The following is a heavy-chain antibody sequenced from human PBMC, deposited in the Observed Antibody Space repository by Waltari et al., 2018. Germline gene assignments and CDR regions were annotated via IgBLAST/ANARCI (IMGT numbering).Heavy chain of an antibody. CDR3: AKDRIAARPTFDY. D-gene: IGHD6-6*01. CDR2: SGGSGGST. CDR1: GFTFSSYA. Sequence: EVQLLESGGGLVQPGGSLRLSCAASGFTFSSYAMRWVRQAPGKGLEWVSGSGGSGGSTYYADSVKGRFTISRDNSKNTLYLQMNSLRAEDTAVYYCAKDRIAARPTFDYWGQGTLVTVSS. J-gene: IGHJ4*02. V-gene: IGHV3-23*01.